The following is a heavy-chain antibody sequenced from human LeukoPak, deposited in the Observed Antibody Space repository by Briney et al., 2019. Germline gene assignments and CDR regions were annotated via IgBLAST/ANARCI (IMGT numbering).Heavy chain of an antibody. V-gene: IGHV4-59*01. Sequence: PSETLSLTCTVSGDSIRSSYWSWIRQLPGEGLQWIGYIDHSGSTNYHPSLRSRVTMSVDTSKNQFSLRLSSVTAADTAVYYCARFGGIAAAISYWGQGTLVTVSS. CDR1: GDSIRSSY. J-gene: IGHJ4*02. CDR3: ARFGGIAAAISY. D-gene: IGHD6-13*01. CDR2: IDHSGST.